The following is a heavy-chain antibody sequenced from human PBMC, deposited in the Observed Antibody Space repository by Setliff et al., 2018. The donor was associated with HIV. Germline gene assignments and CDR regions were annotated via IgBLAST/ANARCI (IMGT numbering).Heavy chain of an antibody. CDR2: IYYSGST. Sequence: SETLSLTCTVSGGSISSGTYYWGWIRQPPGKGLEWIGSIYYSGSTYYNPSLKSRITISVDTSKNQFSLKLSSVTAAGTAVYYCARVGDYGSGGWFDPWGQGTLVTVSS. J-gene: IGHJ5*02. CDR1: GGSISSGTYY. D-gene: IGHD3-10*01. V-gene: IGHV4-39*07. CDR3: ARVGDYGSGGWFDP.